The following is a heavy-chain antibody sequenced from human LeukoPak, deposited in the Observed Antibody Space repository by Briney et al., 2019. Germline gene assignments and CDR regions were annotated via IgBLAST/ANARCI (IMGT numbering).Heavy chain of an antibody. CDR1: GYTFTSHG. D-gene: IGHD2-2*02. CDR2: ISAYNGNT. Sequence: GASVKVSCKASGYTFTSHGISWVRQAPGQGLEWMGWISAYNGNTNYAQKLQGRVTMTTDTSTSTAYMELRSLRSDDTAVYYCARGIYCSSTSCYTHSYYYYGMDVWGQGTTVTVSS. V-gene: IGHV1-18*01. CDR3: ARGIYCSSTSCYTHSYYYYGMDV. J-gene: IGHJ6*02.